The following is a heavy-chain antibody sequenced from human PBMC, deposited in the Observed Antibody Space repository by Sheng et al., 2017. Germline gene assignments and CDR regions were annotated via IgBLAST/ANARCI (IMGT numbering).Heavy chain of an antibody. CDR3: ARAESDPSDYYMDV. J-gene: IGHJ6*03. CDR1: RFTFSDHY. CDR2: SRNKAKSYTT. Sequence: EVKLVESGGGLVQPGGSLRLSCAASRFTFSDHYMDWVRQAPGKGLEWVGRSRNKAKSYTTEYAASVKGRFTISRDDSKNSVYLQMNSLKTEDTAVYYCARAESDPSDYYMDVWGKGTTVTVSS. V-gene: IGHV3-72*01.